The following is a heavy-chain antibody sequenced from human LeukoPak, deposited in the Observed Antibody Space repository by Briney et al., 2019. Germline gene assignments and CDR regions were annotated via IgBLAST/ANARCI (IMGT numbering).Heavy chain of an antibody. J-gene: IGHJ6*03. CDR2: ISRTSNFI. Sequence: PGGSLRLSCAASGFSLNDSYMNWVRQAPGKGLEWVSSISRTSNFIYYADAVKGRFTISRDNSKSTLYLQMNSLRAEDTVLYYCAREGHYDILTGYSPVEYYFYYMDVWGKGTTVTVSS. CDR3: AREGHYDILTGYSPVEYYFYYMDV. D-gene: IGHD3-9*01. CDR1: GFSLNDSY. V-gene: IGHV3-21*01.